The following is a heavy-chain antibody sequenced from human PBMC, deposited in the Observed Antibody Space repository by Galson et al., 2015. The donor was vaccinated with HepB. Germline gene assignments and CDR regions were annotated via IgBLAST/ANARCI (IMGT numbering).Heavy chain of an antibody. J-gene: IGHJ4*02. CDR2: ISGSGGST. CDR3: AKDSVLGRLRSGELPIYFDY. Sequence: SLRLSCAASGFTFSSYAMSWVRQAPGKGLEWVSAISGSGGSTYYADSVKGRFTISRDNSKNTLYLQMNSLRAEDTAVYFCAKDSVLGRLRSGELPIYFDYWGQGTLVTASS. V-gene: IGHV3-23*01. CDR1: GFTFSSYA. D-gene: IGHD3-16*01.